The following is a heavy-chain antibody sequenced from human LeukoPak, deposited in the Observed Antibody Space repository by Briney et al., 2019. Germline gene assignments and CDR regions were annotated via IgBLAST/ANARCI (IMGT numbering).Heavy chain of an antibody. V-gene: IGHV3-7*02. J-gene: IGHJ6*02. CDR1: GFTFSSYW. CDR2: IKQDGSEK. D-gene: IGHD3-22*01. Sequence: GGSLRLSCAASGFTFSSYWMSWVRQAPGKGLEWVANIKQDGSEKYYVDSVKGRFTISRDNAKNSLYLQMNSLRAEDTAVYYCAMLYYYDSSGSYYYYGMDVWGQGTTVTVSS. CDR3: AMLYYYDSSGSYYYYGMDV.